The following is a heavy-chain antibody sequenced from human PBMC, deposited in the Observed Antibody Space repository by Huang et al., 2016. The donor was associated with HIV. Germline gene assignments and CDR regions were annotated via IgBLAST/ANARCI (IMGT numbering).Heavy chain of an antibody. CDR2: ISPRGSP. CDR1: GGSFRNYH. CDR3: ARMGETYYYCVLDV. J-gene: IGHJ6*02. D-gene: IGHD3-16*01. Sequence: QAHLEQWGAGLWKPSETLSRTCAVYGGSFRNYHWSWIRQPPGQGLEGRGQISPRGSPNYYPSVKSRVTMSVDLSKNQFARKRGSVTAADTAIYYCARMGETYYYCVLDVWGQGTTVTVSS. V-gene: IGHV4-34*01.